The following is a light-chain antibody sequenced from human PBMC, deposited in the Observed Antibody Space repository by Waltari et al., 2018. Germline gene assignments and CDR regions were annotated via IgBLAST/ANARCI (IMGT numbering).Light chain of an antibody. CDR1: PSLLHSNGYNS. CDR2: LAS. V-gene: IGKV2-28*01. Sequence: DILMTQSPLSLPVTPGEPASISCRSSPSLLHSNGYNSSDWYVQKPGQSPQLLIYLASKQAYGVPDRFIGNRSGTDFTLKFSRVEADDVGIYYCMQALQIPDPFGQGTRVEIK. CDR3: MQALQIPDP. J-gene: IGKJ5*01.